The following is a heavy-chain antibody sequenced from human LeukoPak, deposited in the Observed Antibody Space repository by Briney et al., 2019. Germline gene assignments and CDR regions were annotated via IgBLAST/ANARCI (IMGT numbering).Heavy chain of an antibody. CDR3: AKNSYGYLGSTGSFDY. CDR2: IYYSGST. D-gene: IGHD5-18*01. Sequence: PSETLSLTCTVSGGSISSGGYYWSWIRQHPGKGLEWIGHIYYSGSTYYNASLKSRVSISIDTSKNQFSLKLTSVTAADTAVYYCAKNSYGYLGSTGSFDYWGQGTLVTVSS. J-gene: IGHJ4*02. V-gene: IGHV4-31*03. CDR1: GGSISSGGYY.